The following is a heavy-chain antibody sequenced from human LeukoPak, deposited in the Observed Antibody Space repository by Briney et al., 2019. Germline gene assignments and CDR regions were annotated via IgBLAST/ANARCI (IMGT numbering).Heavy chain of an antibody. D-gene: IGHD5-12*01. J-gene: IGHJ4*02. Sequence: PSETLSLTCTVSGGSISSYYWSWIRQPAGKGPEWIGRIYTSGSTNYNPSLKSRVTMSVDTSKNQFSLKLSSVTAADTAVYYCASYDWSYGASYWGQGTLVTVSS. CDR1: GGSISSYY. CDR3: ASYDWSYGASY. CDR2: IYTSGST. V-gene: IGHV4-4*07.